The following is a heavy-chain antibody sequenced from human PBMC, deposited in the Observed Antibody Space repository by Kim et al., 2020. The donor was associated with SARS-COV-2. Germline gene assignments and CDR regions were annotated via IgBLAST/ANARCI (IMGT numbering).Heavy chain of an antibody. D-gene: IGHD3-10*01. CDR1: GYTFTSYA. J-gene: IGHJ4*02. CDR2: INAGNGNT. CDR3: ARDVYHITMVQGVGFQAGQY. Sequence: ASVKVSCKASGYTFTSYAMHWVRQAPGQRLEWMGWINAGNGNTKYSQKFQGRVTITRDTSASTAYMELSSLRSEDTAVYYCARDVYHITMVQGVGFQAGQYWGQGTLVTVSS. V-gene: IGHV1-3*01.